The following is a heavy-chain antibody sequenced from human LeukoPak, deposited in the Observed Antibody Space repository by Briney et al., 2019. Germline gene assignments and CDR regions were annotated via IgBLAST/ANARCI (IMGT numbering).Heavy chain of an antibody. V-gene: IGHV4-61*02. CDR3: ARDHRDNWNQRHYYYYYMDV. J-gene: IGHJ6*03. D-gene: IGHD1-20*01. CDR1: GGSISSGSYY. Sequence: SETLSLTCTVSGGSISSGSYYWSWIRQPAGKGLEWIGRIYTSGSTNYNPSLKSRVTISVDTSKNQFSLKLSSVTAADTAVYYCARDHRDNWNQRHYYYYYMDVWGKGTTVTVSS. CDR2: IYTSGST.